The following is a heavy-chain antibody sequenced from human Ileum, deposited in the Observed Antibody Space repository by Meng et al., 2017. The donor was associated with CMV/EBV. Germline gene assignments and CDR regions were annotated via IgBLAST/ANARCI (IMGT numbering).Heavy chain of an antibody. CDR3: ARDSYSSSWAMDY. J-gene: IGHJ4*02. Sequence: QLQQQEAGPGRVEPSQPPSLLCTVFCGAISSGSSYWSWIRQHAGKGLEWIGRIYTSGSTNYNPSLKSRVTISVDTSKNQFSLKLSSVTAADTAVYYCARDSYSSSWAMDYWGQGTLVTVSS. CDR2: IYTSGST. V-gene: IGHV4-61*02. CDR1: CGAISSGSSY. D-gene: IGHD6-13*01.